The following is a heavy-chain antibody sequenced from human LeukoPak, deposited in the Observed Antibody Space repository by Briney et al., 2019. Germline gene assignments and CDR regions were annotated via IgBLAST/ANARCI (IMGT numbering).Heavy chain of an antibody. Sequence: SETLSLTCTVSGGSISSGGYYWSWIRQPPGKGLEWIGYIYHSGSTYYNPSLKSRVTISVDRSKNQFSLKPSSVTAADTAVYYCARDYYGGNVDYFDYWGQGTLVTVSS. V-gene: IGHV4-30-2*01. CDR3: ARDYYGGNVDYFDY. J-gene: IGHJ4*02. D-gene: IGHD4-23*01. CDR1: GGSISSGGYY. CDR2: IYHSGST.